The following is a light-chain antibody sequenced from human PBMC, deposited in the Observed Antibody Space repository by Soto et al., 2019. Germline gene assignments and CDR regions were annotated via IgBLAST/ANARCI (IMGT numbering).Light chain of an antibody. CDR3: TSYAAGKNVV. CDR1: SSDVGNYNY. J-gene: IGLJ2*01. Sequence: QSALTQPPSASGSPGQSVTISCTGTSSDVGNYNYVSWYQQYPGKAPKLMIYEVNKRPSGVPDRFSGSKSGNTASLTVSGLQAADEADYYCTSYAAGKNVVFGGGTKLTVL. V-gene: IGLV2-8*01. CDR2: EVN.